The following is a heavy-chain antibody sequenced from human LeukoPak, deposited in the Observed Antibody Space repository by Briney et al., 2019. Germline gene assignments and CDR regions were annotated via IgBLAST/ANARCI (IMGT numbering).Heavy chain of an antibody. V-gene: IGHV4-4*07. Sequence: PSETLSLICSVSGGSISSYHWSWLRQPAGKGLEWIGRIYTSGSTTYNPSLKRRVTMSVDTSKSQFSLNLMSVTAADTAVYYCTRDTGTTGEVKFDPWGQGTLVTVSS. CDR1: GGSISSYH. CDR3: TRDTGTTGEVKFDP. CDR2: IYTSGST. J-gene: IGHJ5*02. D-gene: IGHD4-17*01.